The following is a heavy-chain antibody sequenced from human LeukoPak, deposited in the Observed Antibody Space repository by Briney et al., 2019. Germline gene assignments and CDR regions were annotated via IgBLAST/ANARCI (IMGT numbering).Heavy chain of an antibody. CDR3: ARGHCSSTSCSGDAFDI. CDR2: ISGDGGST. D-gene: IGHD2-2*01. CDR1: GFTFDDYA. V-gene: IGHV3-43*02. J-gene: IGHJ3*02. Sequence: GGSLRLSCAASGFTFDDYAMHWVRQAPGKGLEWVSLISGDGGSTYYADSVKGRFTISRDNSKNSLYLQMNSLRTEDTALYYCARGHCSSTSCSGDAFDIWGQGTMVTVSS.